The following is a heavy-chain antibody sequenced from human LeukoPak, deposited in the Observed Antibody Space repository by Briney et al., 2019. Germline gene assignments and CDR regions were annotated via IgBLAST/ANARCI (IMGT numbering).Heavy chain of an antibody. J-gene: IGHJ3*02. V-gene: IGHV4-59*01. Sequence: KPSETLSLTCTVSGGSISSYYWSWIRQPPGKGLEWIGYIYYSGSTNYNPSLKSRVTISVDTSKNQFSLKLSSVTAADTAVHYCARVRGAFDIWGQGTMVTVSS. CDR2: IYYSGST. CDR3: ARVRGAFDI. CDR1: GGSISSYY.